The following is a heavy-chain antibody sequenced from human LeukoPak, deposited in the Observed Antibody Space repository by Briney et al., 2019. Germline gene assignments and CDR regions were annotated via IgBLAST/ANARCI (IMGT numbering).Heavy chain of an antibody. Sequence: SETLSLTCAVYGGSFSGYYWSWIRQPPGKGLEWIGEINHSGSTNYNPSLKSRVTISVDTSKNQFSLKLSSVTAADTAVYYCARGPHRRLKKQSFDYWGQGTLVTVSS. CDR1: GGSFSGYY. CDR2: INHSGST. J-gene: IGHJ4*02. D-gene: IGHD1/OR15-1a*01. CDR3: ARGPHRRLKKQSFDY. V-gene: IGHV4-34*01.